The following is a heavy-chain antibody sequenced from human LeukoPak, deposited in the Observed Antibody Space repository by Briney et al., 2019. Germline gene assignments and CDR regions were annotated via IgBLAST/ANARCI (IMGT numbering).Heavy chain of an antibody. CDR2: INSDGSST. J-gene: IGHJ6*02. V-gene: IGHV3-74*01. Sequence: AGGSLRLSCAASGFTFSTYWMHWVRQAPGKGLVWVSRINSDGSSTSHVDSVKGRFTISRDNAKNTLYLQMNSLRAEDTAVYYCARAPDCSSTSCYNGYYVMDVWGQGTTVTVSS. D-gene: IGHD2-2*02. CDR1: GFTFSTYW. CDR3: ARAPDCSSTSCYNGYYVMDV.